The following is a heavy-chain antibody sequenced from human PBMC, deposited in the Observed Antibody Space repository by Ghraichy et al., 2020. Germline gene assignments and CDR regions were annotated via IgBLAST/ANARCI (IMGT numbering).Heavy chain of an antibody. J-gene: IGHJ5*02. CDR2: IYSGGST. CDR3: AREVVVEAAAGTWFDP. Sequence: GGSLRLSCAASGFTVSSNYMSWVRQAPGKGLEWVSVIYSGGSTYYADSVKGRFTISRDNSKNTLYLQMNSLRAEDTAVYYCAREVVVEAAAGTWFDPWGQGTLVTVSS. CDR1: GFTVSSNY. V-gene: IGHV3-53*01. D-gene: IGHD6-13*01.